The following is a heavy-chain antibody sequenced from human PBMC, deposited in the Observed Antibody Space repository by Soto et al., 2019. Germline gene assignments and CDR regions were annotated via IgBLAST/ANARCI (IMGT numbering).Heavy chain of an antibody. CDR1: GGSISTYY. CDR2: IYYSGST. J-gene: IGHJ4*02. CDR3: AISDGRY. Sequence: SETLSLTCTVSGGSISTYYCSWIRQPPGKGLEWSGYIYYSGSTNYNPSLKSRVTISVDTSKNQFSLKLSSVTAADTAVYYCAISDGRYWGQRTLVTVSS. V-gene: IGHV4-59*01.